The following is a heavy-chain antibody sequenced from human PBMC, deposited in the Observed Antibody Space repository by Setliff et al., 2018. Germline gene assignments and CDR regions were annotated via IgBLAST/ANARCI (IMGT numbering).Heavy chain of an antibody. V-gene: IGHV4-4*07. J-gene: IGHJ6*03. CDR1: GDSTDSYY. CDR2: IYGGGTT. CDR3: VRADTHKTKAGYFDILTGNWDGGYYYMDV. D-gene: IGHD3-9*01. Sequence: SETLSLTCSVSGDSTDSYYWTWVRQSAGKGLEWIGRIYGGGTTNYNPSLKSRLTISIDNSRNQFSLELTSVTAADTALYYCVRADTHKTKAGYFDILTGNWDGGYYYMDVWGKGTAVTVSS.